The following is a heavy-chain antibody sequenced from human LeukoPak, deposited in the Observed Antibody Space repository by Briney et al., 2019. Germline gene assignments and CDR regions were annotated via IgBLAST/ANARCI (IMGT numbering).Heavy chain of an antibody. CDR2: ITSSSSYI. CDR1: GFTFSSYN. V-gene: IGHV3-21*01. Sequence: GGSLRLSCAASGFTFSSYNMNWVRQAPGKGLEWVSSITSSSSYIYYADSVKGRFTISRDNAKNSLYLQMNSLRAEDTAVYYCARDPYSGSYGDYYYYYMDVWGKGTTVTISS. CDR3: ARDPYSGSYGDYYYYYMDV. D-gene: IGHD1-26*01. J-gene: IGHJ6*03.